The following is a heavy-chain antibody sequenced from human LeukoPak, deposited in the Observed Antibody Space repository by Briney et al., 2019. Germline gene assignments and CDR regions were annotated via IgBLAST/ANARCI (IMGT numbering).Heavy chain of an antibody. V-gene: IGHV3-9*01. J-gene: IGHJ3*02. CDR2: ISWNSGSI. CDR1: GFTFHDYA. D-gene: IGHD6-19*01. CDR3: AKGEIAVAGTEAFDI. Sequence: GRSLRLSCAASGFTFHDYAMHWVRQAPGKGLAWVSGISWNSGSIDYADSVKGRFTISRDNAKNSLYLQMNSLRAEDTALYYCAKGEIAVAGTEAFDIWGQGTMVTVSS.